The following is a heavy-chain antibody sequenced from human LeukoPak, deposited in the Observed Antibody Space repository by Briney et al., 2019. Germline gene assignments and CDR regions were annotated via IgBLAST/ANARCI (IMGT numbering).Heavy chain of an antibody. CDR1: GYTFTGYY. D-gene: IGHD6-6*01. CDR2: INPNSGGT. J-gene: IGHJ4*02. CDR3: ASAYSSSPTPFDY. V-gene: IGHV1-2*02. Sequence: GASVKVSCKASGYTFTGYYMHWVRQAPGQGLEWMGWINPNSGGTNYAQKFQGRVTMTRDTSISTAYMELSRLRSDDTAVYYCASAYSSSPTPFDYWGQGTLVTVSS.